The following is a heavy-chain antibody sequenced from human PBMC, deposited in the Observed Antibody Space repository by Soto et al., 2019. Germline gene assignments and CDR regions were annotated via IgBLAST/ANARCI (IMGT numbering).Heavy chain of an antibody. Sequence: SETLSLTCTVSGGAMYAYYWSWIRQPPGKGLEWIGDIYYSGRTNYNPSLKSRVTISVDTSKSQFSLNLRSVTAADTAVYYCARGGHDFALDSWGHGGLVT. CDR2: IYYSGRT. J-gene: IGHJ5*01. CDR3: ARGGHDFALDS. V-gene: IGHV4-59*01. CDR1: GGAMYAYY. D-gene: IGHD5-12*01.